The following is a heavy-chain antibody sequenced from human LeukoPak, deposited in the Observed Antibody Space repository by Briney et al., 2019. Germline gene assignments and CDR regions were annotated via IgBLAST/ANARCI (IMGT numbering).Heavy chain of an antibody. J-gene: IGHJ4*02. D-gene: IGHD3-22*01. CDR2: INANTGNP. CDR3: ARGDDYYDSSGHYSPHGY. Sequence: ASVKVSCKASGYTFTSYAMNWVRQAPGQGLEWMGWINANTGNPTYAQGFTGRFVFSLDTSVSTAYLQISSLKAEDAAVYYCARGDDYYDSSGHYSPHGYWGQGTLVTVSS. V-gene: IGHV7-4-1*02. CDR1: GYTFTSYA.